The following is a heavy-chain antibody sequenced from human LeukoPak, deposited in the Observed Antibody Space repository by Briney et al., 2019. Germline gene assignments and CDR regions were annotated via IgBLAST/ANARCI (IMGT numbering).Heavy chain of an antibody. V-gene: IGHV3-7*01. J-gene: IGHJ4*02. CDR1: GFTFSSYW. D-gene: IGHD3-9*01. CDR2: IKQDGSEK. Sequence: PGGSLRLSCAASGFTFSSYWMSWVRQAPGKGLEWVANIKQDGSEKYYVDSVKGRFTISRDNAKNSLYLQMNSLRAEDTAVYYCATFDWLLLFDYWGQGTLVTVSS. CDR3: ATFDWLLLFDY.